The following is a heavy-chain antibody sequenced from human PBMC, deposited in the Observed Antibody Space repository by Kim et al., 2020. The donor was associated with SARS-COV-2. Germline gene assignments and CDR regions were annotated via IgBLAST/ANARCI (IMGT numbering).Heavy chain of an antibody. D-gene: IGHD3-9*01. Sequence: GGSLRLSCAASGFTFDDYAMYWVRQAPGKGLEWVSSISWNSGSIGYADSVKGRFTISRDNAKNSLYLQMNSLRVEDTALYYCAKRLAGSYAMDVWGQGTTVIVSS. CDR1: GFTFDDYA. J-gene: IGHJ6*02. CDR2: ISWNSGSI. CDR3: AKRLAGSYAMDV. V-gene: IGHV3-9*01.